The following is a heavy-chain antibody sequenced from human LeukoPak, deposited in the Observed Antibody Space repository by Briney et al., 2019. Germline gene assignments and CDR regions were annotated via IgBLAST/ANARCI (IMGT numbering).Heavy chain of an antibody. D-gene: IGHD2-2*01. CDR1: GGSISSGGYY. CDR3: ARATVVPAAIFY. V-gene: IGHV4-31*03. J-gene: IGHJ4*02. CDR2: ISYSGST. Sequence: SETLSLTCTVSGGSISSGGYYWTWIRQHPGEGLEWIGYISYSGSTSYNPSLKSRPTISVDTSANHFSLKLSSVTAADTAVYYCARATVVPAAIFYWGQGTLVTVSS.